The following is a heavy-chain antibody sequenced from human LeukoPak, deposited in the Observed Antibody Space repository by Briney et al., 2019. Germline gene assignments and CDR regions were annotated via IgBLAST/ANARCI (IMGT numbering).Heavy chain of an antibody. CDR1: GYTFTSDY. J-gene: IGHJ4*02. CDR2: INPSGGST. CDR3: ARGDSIVYSDY. D-gene: IGHD1-26*01. V-gene: IGHV1-46*01. Sequence: GESLKISCKGSGYTFTSDYMHWVRQAPGQGLEWMGIINPSGGSTSYAQKFQGRVTMTRDTSTSTVYMEVSSLRSADTGVYYCARGDSIVYSDYWGQGTLVTVSS.